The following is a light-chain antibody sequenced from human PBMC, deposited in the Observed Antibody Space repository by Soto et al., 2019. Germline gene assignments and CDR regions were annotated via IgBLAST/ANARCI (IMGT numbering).Light chain of an antibody. V-gene: IGKV3-15*01. CDR2: AAS. Sequence: ELVMTQPPATLSVSQGERATLSCRATESVSNSLARYQQKPGQAPTLLIFAASTRATGIPARFGVSGSGTDFTVTISSLQAGDFAVYDCQQYNKLPLRFGGGTEMEIK. CDR3: QQYNKLPLR. CDR1: ESVSNS. J-gene: IGKJ4*02.